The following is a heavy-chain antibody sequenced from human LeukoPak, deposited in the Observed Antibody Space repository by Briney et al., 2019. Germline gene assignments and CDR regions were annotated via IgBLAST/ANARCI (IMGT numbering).Heavy chain of an antibody. D-gene: IGHD5-12*01. CDR1: GFTFSYYS. CDR3: AKDLWLRPFDY. V-gene: IGHV3-23*01. J-gene: IGHJ4*02. Sequence: GGALRLSCEASGFTFSYYSMNWVRQAPGKGLEWVSGISDSGGTTYYADSVKGRFTISRDNSKNPLYLQMNSLRAEDTAVYYCAKDLWLRPFDYWGQGTLVTVSS. CDR2: ISDSGGTT.